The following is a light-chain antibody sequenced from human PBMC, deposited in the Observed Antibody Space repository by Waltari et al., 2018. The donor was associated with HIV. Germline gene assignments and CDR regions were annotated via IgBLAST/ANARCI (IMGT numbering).Light chain of an antibody. Sequence: QSVLTQPPSASGTPGQRVTISCSGSSSNIGSKYVYWYQQVPGTAPKLLIYRNNQRPSGVPDRFSGSKSGTSPSLAISGFRSEDETNYYDTLINWVFGGRTKLTVL. J-gene: IGLJ3*02. CDR2: RNN. CDR1: SSNIGSKY. CDR3: TLINWV. V-gene: IGLV1-47*01.